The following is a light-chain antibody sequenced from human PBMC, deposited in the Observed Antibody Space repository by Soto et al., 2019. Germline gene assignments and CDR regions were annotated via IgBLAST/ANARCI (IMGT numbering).Light chain of an antibody. CDR3: SSYAGSNNLVV. Sequence: QSALTQPPSASGSPGQSVTISCTGTSSDVGGYNYVSWYQQHPGKAPKLMIYEVSKRPSGVPDRFSGSKSGNTASLTVSGLQAEDEADYYWSSYAGSNNLVVFGGGTKVTVL. J-gene: IGLJ2*01. CDR1: SSDVGGYNY. V-gene: IGLV2-8*01. CDR2: EVS.